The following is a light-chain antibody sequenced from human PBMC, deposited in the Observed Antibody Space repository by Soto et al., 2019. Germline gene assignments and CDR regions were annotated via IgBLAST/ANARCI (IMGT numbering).Light chain of an antibody. CDR1: QGISSY. J-gene: IGKJ1*01. CDR2: DAS. V-gene: IGKV1-13*02. Sequence: IQLTQSPSSLSASVGDRVTITCRVSQGISSYLNWYRQKPGKAPNLLIFDASTLESGVPSRFSGSGSGTTFTLTISSLQSDDFATYYCLQYNGYYRTFGQGTKVDIK. CDR3: LQYNGYYRT.